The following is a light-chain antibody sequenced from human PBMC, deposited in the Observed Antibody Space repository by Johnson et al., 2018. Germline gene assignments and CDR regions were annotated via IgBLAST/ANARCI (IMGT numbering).Light chain of an antibody. Sequence: QSVLTQPPSVSAAPGQKVTISCSGSSSNIGNNYVSWYQQLPGTAPKLLIYENNKRPSGIPDRFSGSKSGTSATLGITGLRTGDEADYYCGTWDSSLSAGNVFGTGTKVNVL. CDR2: ENN. J-gene: IGLJ1*01. CDR1: SSNIGNNY. CDR3: GTWDSSLSAGNV. V-gene: IGLV1-51*02.